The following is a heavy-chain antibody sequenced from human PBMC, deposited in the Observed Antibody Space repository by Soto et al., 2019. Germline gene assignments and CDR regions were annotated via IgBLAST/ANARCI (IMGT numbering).Heavy chain of an antibody. Sequence: ASVKVSCKASGGTFNSYAIDWVRQAPGQGLEWMGGIIPIFGTTNYPQKLQGRVKLTADESTSTAYMELSSLRSEDTAVYYCARRVRHGLVVLTTSENDAFDIWGQGTMVTVSS. CDR1: GGTFNSYA. CDR2: IIPIFGTT. V-gene: IGHV1-69*13. D-gene: IGHD2-15*01. CDR3: ARRVRHGLVVLTTSENDAFDI. J-gene: IGHJ3*02.